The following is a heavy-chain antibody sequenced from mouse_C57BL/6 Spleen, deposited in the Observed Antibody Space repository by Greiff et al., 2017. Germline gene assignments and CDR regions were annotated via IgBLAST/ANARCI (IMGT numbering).Heavy chain of an antibody. D-gene: IGHD1-1*01. CDR3: ARRITTVVAPYFDD. CDR2: IDPSDSYT. J-gene: IGHJ2*01. V-gene: IGHV1-50*01. CDR1: GYTFTSYW. Sequence: QVQLQQPGAELVKPGASVKLSCKASGYTFTSYWMQWVKQRPGQGLEWIGEIDPSDSYTNYNQKFKGKATLTVDTSSSTAYMQLSSLTSENSAVYYCARRITTVVAPYFDDWGQGTTLTVSS.